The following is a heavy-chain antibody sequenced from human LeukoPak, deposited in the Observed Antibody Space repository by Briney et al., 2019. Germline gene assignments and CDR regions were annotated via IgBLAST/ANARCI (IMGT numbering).Heavy chain of an antibody. CDR3: ARGRWSPHYYYYYYMDV. Sequence: GSLRLSCAASGFTFDDYGMSWVRQPPGKGLEWIGEINHSGRTNYNPSLKSRVTISVDTSKNQFSLKLSSVTAADTAVYYCARGRWSPHYYYYYYMDVWGKGTTVTVSS. CDR1: GFTFDDYG. D-gene: IGHD4-23*01. V-gene: IGHV4-34*01. CDR2: INHSGRT. J-gene: IGHJ6*03.